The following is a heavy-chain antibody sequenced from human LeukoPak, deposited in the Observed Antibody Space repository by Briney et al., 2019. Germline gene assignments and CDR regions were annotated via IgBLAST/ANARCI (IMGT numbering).Heavy chain of an antibody. Sequence: PGASLRLSCAASGFTFSSYAMSWVRQAPGKGLEWVSAISGSGGSTYYADSVKGRLTISRDNSKNTLYLQMNGLRAEDTAVYYCAKDTTIVIAVALDYWGQGTLVTVSS. CDR1: GFTFSSYA. CDR2: ISGSGGST. D-gene: IGHD6-19*01. V-gene: IGHV3-23*01. J-gene: IGHJ4*02. CDR3: AKDTTIVIAVALDY.